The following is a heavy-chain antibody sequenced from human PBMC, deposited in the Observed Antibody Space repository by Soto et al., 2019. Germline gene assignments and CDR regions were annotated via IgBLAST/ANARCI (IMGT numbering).Heavy chain of an antibody. V-gene: IGHV3-21*01. D-gene: IGHD2-15*01. Sequence: EVLLVESGGGLVKPGGSLRLSCAASGFTFSTYSMNWVRQAPGKGLEWVSSINTASYIYYAGSVKGRFTISRADAKNSLYLQMNSLRDEDTAVYYCAREGGYCNGGGCRYFDYWGQGTLVTVSS. J-gene: IGHJ4*02. CDR1: GFTFSTYS. CDR2: INTASYI. CDR3: AREGGYCNGGGCRYFDY.